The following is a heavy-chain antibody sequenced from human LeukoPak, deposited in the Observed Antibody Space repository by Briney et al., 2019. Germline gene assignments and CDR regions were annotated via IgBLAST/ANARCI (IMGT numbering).Heavy chain of an antibody. J-gene: IGHJ4*02. CDR3: ARDGYSYASDY. D-gene: IGHD2-2*01. V-gene: IGHV3-7*01. CDR1: GFNFRTYQ. CDR2: ISLDGTAT. Sequence: GGSLRLSCAASGFNFRTYQMTWVRQAGSKGLEWVAHISLDGTATWYVDSVEGRFTISRDNAKNSLYLQMNSLRAEDTAVYYCARDGYSYASDYWGQGTLVTVSS.